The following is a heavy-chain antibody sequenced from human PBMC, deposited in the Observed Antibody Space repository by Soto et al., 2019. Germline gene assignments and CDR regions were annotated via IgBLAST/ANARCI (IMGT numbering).Heavy chain of an antibody. CDR1: GGSISSGGYY. CDR3: AREPDCSGGSCPSSWFDP. D-gene: IGHD2-15*01. Sequence: SETLSLTCTVSGGSISSGGYYWSWIRQHPGKGLEWIGYIYYSGSTYYNPSLKSRVTISVDASKNQFSLKLSSVTAADTAVYYCAREPDCSGGSCPSSWFDPWGQGTLVTVSS. CDR2: IYYSGST. V-gene: IGHV4-31*03. J-gene: IGHJ5*02.